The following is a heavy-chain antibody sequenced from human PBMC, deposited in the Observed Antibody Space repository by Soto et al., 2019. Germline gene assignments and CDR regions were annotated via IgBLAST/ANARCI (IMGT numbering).Heavy chain of an antibody. J-gene: IGHJ5*02. D-gene: IGHD6-19*01. Sequence: SETLSLTCNMSGDSYSISTYSWSWIRQPPGKALQWIGFIYQSGVTSYNPSLASRVSISLGRSNNQCSLKLKSVTAADTAVYFCAGMPYTSGLRFDPWGPGTLVTVSS. V-gene: IGHV4-30-2*01. CDR1: GDSYSISTYS. CDR3: AGMPYTSGLRFDP. CDR2: IYQSGVT.